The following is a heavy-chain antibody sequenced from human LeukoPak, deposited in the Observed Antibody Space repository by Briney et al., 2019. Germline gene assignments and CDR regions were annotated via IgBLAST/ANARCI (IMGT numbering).Heavy chain of an antibody. CDR3: ARWGYYYDGSGLDY. J-gene: IGHJ4*02. CDR2: IYHNGNT. D-gene: IGHD3-22*01. CDR1: GGSFSGYY. Sequence: SETLSLTCAVYGGSFSGYYWSWIRQPPGKGLEWIGEIYHNGNTNYNPSLKSRVTISVDKSKNQFSLKLSSVTAADTAVYYCARWGYYYDGSGLDYWGQGTLVTVSS. V-gene: IGHV4-34*01.